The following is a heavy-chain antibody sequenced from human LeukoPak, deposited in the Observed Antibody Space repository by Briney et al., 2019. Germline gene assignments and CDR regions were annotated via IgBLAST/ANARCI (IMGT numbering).Heavy chain of an antibody. CDR2: ISSSSSYI. Sequence: GGSLRLSCAASGFTFSSYSMNWVRQAPGKGLEWVSSISSSSSYIYYADSVKGRFTISRDNAKNSLYLQMNSLRAEDTAVYYCARVLEVVAYYYMDVWGKGTTVTVS. D-gene: IGHD2-15*01. V-gene: IGHV3-21*01. CDR3: ARVLEVVAYYYMDV. CDR1: GFTFSSYS. J-gene: IGHJ6*03.